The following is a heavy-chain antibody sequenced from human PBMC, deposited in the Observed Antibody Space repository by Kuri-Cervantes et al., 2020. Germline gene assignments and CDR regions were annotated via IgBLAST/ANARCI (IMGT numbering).Heavy chain of an antibody. CDR1: GGTISSYY. V-gene: IGHV4-59*12. CDR3: ARGDSGSYFRKSRYFQH. Sequence: SETLSLTCTVSGGTISSYYWSWIRQPPGKGLEWIGYIYYSGSTNYNPSLKSRVTISVDTSKNQFSLKLSSVTAADTAVYYCARGDSGSYFRKSRYFQHWGQGTLVTVSS. D-gene: IGHD1-26*01. CDR2: IYYSGST. J-gene: IGHJ1*01.